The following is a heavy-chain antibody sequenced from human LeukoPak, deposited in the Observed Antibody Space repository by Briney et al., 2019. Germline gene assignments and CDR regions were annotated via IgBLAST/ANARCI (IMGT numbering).Heavy chain of an antibody. CDR2: IYPGDSDT. CDR1: GYTFTTYW. J-gene: IGHJ4*02. D-gene: IGHD1-26*01. V-gene: IGHV5-51*01. CDR3: ARLDGSGSYPPYFDY. Sequence: GESLKISSKGSGYTFTTYWIGWVRQMPGKSLEWMGIIYPGDSDTRYSPSFQGQVTISADKSISTAYLQWSSLKASDTAMYYCARLDGSGSYPPYFDYWGQGTLVTVSS.